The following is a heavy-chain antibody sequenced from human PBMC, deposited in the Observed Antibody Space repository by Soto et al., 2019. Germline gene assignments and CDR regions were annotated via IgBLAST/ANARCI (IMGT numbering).Heavy chain of an antibody. Sequence: ASVKVSCKASGYTFTSYYMHWVRQAPGQGLEWMGWISAYNGNTNYAQKLQGRVTMTTDTSTSTAYMELRSLRSDDTAVYYCAREVLRFLECLDPWGQGTLVTGSS. J-gene: IGHJ5*02. CDR1: GYTFTSYY. CDR3: AREVLRFLECLDP. V-gene: IGHV1-18*04. CDR2: ISAYNGNT. D-gene: IGHD3-3*01.